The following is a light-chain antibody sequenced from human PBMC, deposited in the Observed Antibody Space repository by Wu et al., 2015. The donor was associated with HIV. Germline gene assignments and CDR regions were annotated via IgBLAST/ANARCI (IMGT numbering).Light chain of an antibody. J-gene: IGKJ2*01. CDR3: QQYSDWPPHT. Sequence: EIVMTQSPGTVSVSPGGRATLSCRASQSISRSLAWYQQKPGQGPRLLIYDASTRATNIPARFSGSGSGTEFTLTINNMQSEDFAVYYCQQYSDWPPHTFGQGTKLEIK. CDR1: QSISRS. CDR2: DAS. V-gene: IGKV3-15*01.